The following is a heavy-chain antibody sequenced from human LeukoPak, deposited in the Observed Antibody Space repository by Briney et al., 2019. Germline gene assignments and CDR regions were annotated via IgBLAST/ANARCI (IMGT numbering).Heavy chain of an antibody. CDR3: ARGGHWAKDYYYGMDV. J-gene: IGHJ6*02. CDR1: GFTFSSYA. CDR2: ISYDGSNK. D-gene: IGHD3-16*01. V-gene: IGHV3-30-3*01. Sequence: PGRSLRLSCAASGFTFSSYAMHWVRQAPGKGLEWVAVISYDGSNKYYADSVKGRLTISRDNSKNTLYLQMNSLRAEDTAVYYCARGGHWAKDYYYGMDVWGQGTTVTVSS.